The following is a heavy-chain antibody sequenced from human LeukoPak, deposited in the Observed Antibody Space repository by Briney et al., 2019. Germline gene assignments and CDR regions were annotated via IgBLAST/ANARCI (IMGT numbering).Heavy chain of an antibody. V-gene: IGHV4-59*12. Sequence: SETLSLTCTVSGXSINSYYWTWVRQPPGKGLEWIGEVHLDGRTNYNPSLKSRLIMSVDLPENHISLKLTSVTAADTAVYYCAREGGFYRPLDYSGQGTLVTVSS. CDR1: GXSINSYY. CDR3: AREGGFYRPLDY. J-gene: IGHJ4*02. D-gene: IGHD3-3*01. CDR2: VHLDGRT.